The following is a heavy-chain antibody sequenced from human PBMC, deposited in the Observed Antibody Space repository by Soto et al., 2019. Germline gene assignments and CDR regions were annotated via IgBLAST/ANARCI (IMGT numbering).Heavy chain of an antibody. D-gene: IGHD6-19*01. V-gene: IGHV3-23*01. CDR3: ARDSSAWPNYFDS. CDR1: GFSIGTHA. Sequence: VGSLRLSCVASGFSIGTHALTWVRQAPGKGLEWVSSFSGRSGDTYYAASVKGRFTISGDSSKNTVILQMNNLRADDTALYYCARDSSAWPNYFDSWGQGIQVTVPQ. J-gene: IGHJ4*02. CDR2: FSGRSGDT.